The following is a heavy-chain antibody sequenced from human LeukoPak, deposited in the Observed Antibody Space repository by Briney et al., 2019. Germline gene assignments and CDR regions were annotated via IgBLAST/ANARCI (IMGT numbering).Heavy chain of an antibody. J-gene: IGHJ5*02. V-gene: IGHV3-30*02. CDR2: ISYDGTNK. CDR3: TKDRTYSGVADFDP. D-gene: IGHD2-21*01. CDR1: GFTFSSYG. Sequence: PGGSLRLSCAASGFTFSSYGMHWVRQAPGKGLEWVAFISYDGTNKYYVDSVKGRFTISRENSKNTLYLQMNSLRTEDTAVFYCTKDRTYSGVADFDPWGQGTLVTVSS.